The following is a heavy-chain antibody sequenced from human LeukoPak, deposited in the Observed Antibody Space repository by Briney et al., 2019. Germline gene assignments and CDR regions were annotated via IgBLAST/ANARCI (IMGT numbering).Heavy chain of an antibody. CDR2: ISWNSGSI. J-gene: IGHJ4*02. Sequence: PGRSLRLSCAASGFTFDDYAMHWVRPAPGKGLEWVSGISWNSGSIGYADSVKGRFTISRDNAKNSLYLQMNSPRAEDTALHYCAKDMGYCSSTSCYVFDYWGQGTLVTVSS. D-gene: IGHD2-2*01. CDR1: GFTFDDYA. CDR3: AKDMGYCSSTSCYVFDY. V-gene: IGHV3-9*01.